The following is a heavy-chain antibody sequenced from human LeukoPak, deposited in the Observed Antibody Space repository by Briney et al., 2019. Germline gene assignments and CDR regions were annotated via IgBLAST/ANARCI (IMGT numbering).Heavy chain of an antibody. D-gene: IGHD3-10*01. CDR1: GYTFTSYG. CDR3: AATRVRGAHLYYGMDV. CDR2: ISAYNGNT. Sequence: ASVKVSCKASGYTFTSYGISWVRQAPGQGLEWMGWISAYNGNTNYAQKLQGRVTMTTDTSTSTAYMELRSLRSDDTAVYYCAATRVRGAHLYYGMDVFGQGTTVAVSS. J-gene: IGHJ6*02. V-gene: IGHV1-18*01.